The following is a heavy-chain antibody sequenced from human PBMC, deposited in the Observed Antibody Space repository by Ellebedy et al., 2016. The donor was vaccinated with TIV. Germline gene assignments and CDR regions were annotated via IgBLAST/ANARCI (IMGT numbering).Heavy chain of an antibody. V-gene: IGHV4-59*01. D-gene: IGHD5-18*01. CDR2: IYYSGST. CDR3: ARIHTADRGDAFDI. CDR1: GGSLNNYY. J-gene: IGHJ3*02. Sequence: MPLETLSLTCTVSGGSLNNYYWTWIRQPPGKGLEWIGYIYYSGSTKYNPSLKSRVTMSVDTSKNQFSLRLSSVTAADTAVYYCARIHTADRGDAFDIWGQGTMVTVSS.